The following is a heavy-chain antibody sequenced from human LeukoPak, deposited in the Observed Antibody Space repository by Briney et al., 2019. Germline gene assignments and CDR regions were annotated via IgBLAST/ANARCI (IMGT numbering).Heavy chain of an antibody. V-gene: IGHV4-59*01. CDR3: ARGVRGVIYYYYYYMDV. J-gene: IGHJ6*03. D-gene: IGHD3-10*01. CDR2: IYYSGST. CDR1: GGSFSGYY. Sequence: PSETLSLTCAVYGGSFSGYYWSWIRQPPGKGLEWIGYIYYSGSTNYNPSLKSRVTISVDTSKNQFSLKLSSVTAADTAVYYCARGVRGVIYYYYYYMDVWGKGTTVTISS.